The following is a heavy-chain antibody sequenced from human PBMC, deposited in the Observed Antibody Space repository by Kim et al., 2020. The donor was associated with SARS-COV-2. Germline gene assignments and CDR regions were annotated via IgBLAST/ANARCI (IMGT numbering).Heavy chain of an antibody. J-gene: IGHJ4*02. D-gene: IGHD6-13*01. V-gene: IGHV3-7*01. CDR3: ARDRDGIAAAVIDY. Sequence: VDSVKSRFTSSRDNAKNSLYLQMISLRAEDTAVYYCARDRDGIAAAVIDYWGQGTLVTVSS.